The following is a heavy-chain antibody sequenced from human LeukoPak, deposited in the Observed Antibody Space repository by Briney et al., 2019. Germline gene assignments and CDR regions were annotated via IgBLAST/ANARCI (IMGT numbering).Heavy chain of an antibody. J-gene: IGHJ4*02. CDR2: IYSGGST. CDR3: ARGTIYGSGSTKGDY. CDR1: GFTVSSNY. V-gene: IGHV3-53*01. D-gene: IGHD3-10*01. Sequence: GGSLRLSCAASGFTVSSNYMSWVRQAPGKGLEWVSVIYSGGSTYYADSVKGRFTISRDNSKNTLYLQMNSLRAEDTAVYYCARGTIYGSGSTKGDYWGQGTLVTVSS.